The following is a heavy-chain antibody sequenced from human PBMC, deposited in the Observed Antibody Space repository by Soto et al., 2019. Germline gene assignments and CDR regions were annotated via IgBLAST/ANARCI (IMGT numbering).Heavy chain of an antibody. J-gene: IGHJ6*02. D-gene: IGHD6-13*01. CDR1: GFAFSTYA. CDR3: AKVTKRAAAGRYEYYKYGMDV. CDR2: ISGSGGSS. V-gene: IGHV3-23*01. Sequence: GGSLRLSCAAAGFAFSTYAMTWVRQAPGKGLEWVSVISGSGGSSYYAASVRGRFTISRDNSKNTLFLQMNGLRAEDTAVYYCAKVTKRAAAGRYEYYKYGMDVWGQGTTVTVSS.